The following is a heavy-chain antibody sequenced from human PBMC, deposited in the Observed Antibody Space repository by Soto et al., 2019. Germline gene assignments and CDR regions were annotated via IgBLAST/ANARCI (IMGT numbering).Heavy chain of an antibody. Sequence: GSLRLSCAASGFTFSSYAMHWVRQAPGKGLEWVAVISYDGSNKYYADSVKGRFTISRDNSKNTLYLQMNSLRAEDTAVYYCARGDHVLRYFDWFWGQGTLVTVSS. D-gene: IGHD3-9*01. J-gene: IGHJ4*02. CDR2: ISYDGSNK. CDR1: GFTFSSYA. V-gene: IGHV3-30-3*01. CDR3: ARGDHVLRYFDWF.